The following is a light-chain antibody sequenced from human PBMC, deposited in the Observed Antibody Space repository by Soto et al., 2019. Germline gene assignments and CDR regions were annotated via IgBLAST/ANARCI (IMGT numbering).Light chain of an antibody. V-gene: IGKV1-5*03. J-gene: IGKJ5*01. CDR1: QSISRW. CDR2: QAS. CDR3: QQCNRHPIT. Sequence: DIQMTQSPPTLSAFVGDRVTISCGASQSISRWLAWFQQKPGKAPKLLIYQASTLETRVPSRFSGSGSGTEFTLTISSLQPDDSATYDCQQCNRHPITVGQGPRLEIK.